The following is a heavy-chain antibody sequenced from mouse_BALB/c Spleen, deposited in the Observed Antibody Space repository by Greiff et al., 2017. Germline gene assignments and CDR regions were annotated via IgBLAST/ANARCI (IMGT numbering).Heavy chain of an antibody. CDR1: GFTIKDYY. Sequence: EVQLQQSGAELVRSGASVKLSCTASGFTIKDYYMHWVKQRPEQGLEWIGWIDPENGDTEYAPKFQGKATMTADKSSNTAYLQLSSLTSEDTAVYYCNGGTLHGFDYWGQGTTLTVSS. V-gene: IGHV14-4*02. CDR3: NGGTLHGFDY. J-gene: IGHJ2*01. CDR2: IDPENGDT.